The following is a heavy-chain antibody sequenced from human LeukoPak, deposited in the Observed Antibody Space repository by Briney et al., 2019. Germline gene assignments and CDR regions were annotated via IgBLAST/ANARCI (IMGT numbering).Heavy chain of an antibody. Sequence: SETLSLTCSVSGDSISYFYWSWIRQAAGKGLEWIGRTSSSGNTDYNASLKSRVTMSVDTSKNQFSLKLSSVTAADTAVYYCAGRRYCSGGSCHEGAFDIWGQGTMVTVSS. J-gene: IGHJ3*02. CDR3: AGRRYCSGGSCHEGAFDI. V-gene: IGHV4-4*07. CDR1: GDSISYFY. CDR2: TSSSGNT. D-gene: IGHD2-15*01.